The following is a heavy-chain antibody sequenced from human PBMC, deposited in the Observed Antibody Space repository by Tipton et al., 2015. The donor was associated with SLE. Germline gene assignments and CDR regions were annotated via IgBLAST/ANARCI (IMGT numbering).Heavy chain of an antibody. D-gene: IGHD3-10*01. CDR3: SRLRGRGVDI. V-gene: IGHV5-51*06. CDR2: GNPDSSET. J-gene: IGHJ3*02. Sequence: QSGAEVKKPGESLKISCKGSGYSFANYWIGWVRQMPGKGLEWMGIGNPDSSETRYSPSFQGHVSISADKSLSIAYLQWSSLKASDSAIYCCSRLRGRGVDICGQGTLVTVSS. CDR1: GYSFANYW.